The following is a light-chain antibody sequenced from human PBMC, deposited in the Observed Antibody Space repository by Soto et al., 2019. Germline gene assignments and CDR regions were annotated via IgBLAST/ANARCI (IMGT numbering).Light chain of an antibody. CDR1: RSTSGW. V-gene: IGKV1-5*03. J-gene: IGKJ2*01. CDR2: EAA. CDR3: LQYNSLYT. Sequence: DIQMTQSPSTLSASVGDRVNITCRASRSTSGWLAWYQQKPGKAPKLLIYEAANLESGVPSRFSGSGSETEFTLTSSSLQPDDSATYYGLQYNSLYTFGQGTKLDIK.